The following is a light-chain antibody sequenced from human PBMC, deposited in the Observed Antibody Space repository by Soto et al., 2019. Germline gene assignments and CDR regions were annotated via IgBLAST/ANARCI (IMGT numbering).Light chain of an antibody. J-gene: IGKJ1*01. Sequence: EIALTQSPGTLSLSPGERATLSCRASQSVSSTSLEWYQQKPGQAPRLLMYGVSSRATGIPDRFSGSGSGTDFTLTINRLEPEDFAVYFCQQYDNSVWTFGQGTRVEIK. CDR3: QQYDNSVWT. CDR1: QSVSSTS. CDR2: GVS. V-gene: IGKV3-20*01.